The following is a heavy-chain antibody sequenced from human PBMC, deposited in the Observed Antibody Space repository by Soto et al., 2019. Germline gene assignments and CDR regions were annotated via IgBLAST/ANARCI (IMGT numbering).Heavy chain of an antibody. V-gene: IGHV3-30*03. CDR1: GFTFSSYG. Sequence: GGSLRLSCAASGFTFSSYGMHWVRQAPGKGLEWVAVISYDGSNKYYADSVKGRFTISRDNSKNTLYLQMNSLRAEDTAVYYCAMGDKTYYDFWSGYYMNSRLDYWGQGTLVTVS. CDR3: AMGDKTYYDFWSGYYMNSRLDY. J-gene: IGHJ4*02. D-gene: IGHD3-3*01. CDR2: ISYDGSNK.